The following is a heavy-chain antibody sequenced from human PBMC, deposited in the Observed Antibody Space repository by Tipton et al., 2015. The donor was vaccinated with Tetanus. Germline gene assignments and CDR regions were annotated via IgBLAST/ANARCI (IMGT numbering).Heavy chain of an antibody. CDR3: ARTSGFMYFKN. CDR2: IYVSGTT. CDR1: GSSFSSYT. D-gene: IGHD3-3*01. V-gene: IGHV4-38-2*01. Sequence: TLSLTCAASGSSFSSYTMTWVRQAPGKGLEWIGSIYVSGTTYYFPSLKSRVTISIDTSMNQLSLKLSSVTAADTAVYYCARTSGFMYFKNWGQGILVTVSS. J-gene: IGHJ1*01.